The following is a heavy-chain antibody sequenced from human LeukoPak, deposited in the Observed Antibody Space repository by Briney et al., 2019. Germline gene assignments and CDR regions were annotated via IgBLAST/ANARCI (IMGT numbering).Heavy chain of an antibody. J-gene: IGHJ5*02. CDR2: ISSSGSTI. D-gene: IGHD3-9*01. CDR3: ARDHRRYFDWLKWFDP. CDR1: GFTFSDYY. Sequence: GGSLRLSCAASGFTFSDYYMSWIRQAPGKGLEWVSYISSSGSTIYYADSVKGRFTISRDNAKNSLYLQMNSLRAEDTAVYYCARDHRRYFDWLKWFDPWGQGTLVTVSS. V-gene: IGHV3-11*01.